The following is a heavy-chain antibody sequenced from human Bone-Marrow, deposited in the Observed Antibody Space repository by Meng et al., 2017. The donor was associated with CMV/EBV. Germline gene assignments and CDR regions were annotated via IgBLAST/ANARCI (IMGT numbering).Heavy chain of an antibody. V-gene: IGHV1-46*01. CDR3: ARGILPNVRGEGPDY. CDR2: INPSSGSA. CDR1: GYTLTKFF. J-gene: IGHJ4*02. D-gene: IGHD3-16*01. Sequence: AGYTLTKFFIHWVRHAPGQGLEWMGIINPSSGSASHAQKFQGRVTMTRDTSTSTVYVELSSLRSEDTAVYYCARGILPNVRGEGPDYWGQGTLVTVSS.